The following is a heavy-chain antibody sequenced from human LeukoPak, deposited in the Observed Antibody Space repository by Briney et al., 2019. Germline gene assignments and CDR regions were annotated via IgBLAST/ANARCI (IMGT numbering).Heavy chain of an antibody. D-gene: IGHD4-17*01. CDR1: GFLVNNYY. Sequence: GGSLRLSCTVSGFLVNNYYMSWVPEAPGKGLECVSRIRDSGETSYADSVQSRLTISRDNSKNTMFLQMHRLTVEDTAVYFCARDRAVTQLWVEFDSWGQGTLVTVSS. J-gene: IGHJ5*01. CDR2: IRDSGET. V-gene: IGHV3-66*03. CDR3: ARDRAVTQLWVEFDS.